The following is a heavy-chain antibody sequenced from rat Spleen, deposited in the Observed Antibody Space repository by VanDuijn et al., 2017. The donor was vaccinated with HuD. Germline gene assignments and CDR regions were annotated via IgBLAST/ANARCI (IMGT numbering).Heavy chain of an antibody. Sequence: EVQLVESGGGLVQPGRSLKLSCVASGFTFNNYWMTWIRQAPGRGLEWVATISYDGSSTYYRDSVKGRFTISRDNAKSTLYLQMNNLRSEDTATYYCATGRTGGYWGQGVMVTVSS. CDR1: GFTFNNYW. CDR2: ISYDGSST. V-gene: IGHV5-31*01. J-gene: IGHJ2*01. CDR3: ATGRTGGY.